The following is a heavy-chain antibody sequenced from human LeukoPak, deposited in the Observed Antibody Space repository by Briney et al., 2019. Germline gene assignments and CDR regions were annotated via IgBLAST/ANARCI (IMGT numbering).Heavy chain of an antibody. CDR3: ARGVDLPYYMDV. D-gene: IGHD2-15*01. Sequence: SLKLSCKASGGTFSSYAISWVRQAPGQGLEWMGGIIPIFGTANYAQTFQGRVTITADESTSTAYMELSSLRSEDTAVYYCARGVDLPYYMDVGGKGNAVSVSS. CDR1: GGTFSSYA. CDR2: IIPIFGTA. V-gene: IGHV1-69*01. J-gene: IGHJ6*03.